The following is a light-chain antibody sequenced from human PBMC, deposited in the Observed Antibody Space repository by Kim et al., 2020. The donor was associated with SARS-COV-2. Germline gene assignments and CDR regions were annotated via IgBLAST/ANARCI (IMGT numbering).Light chain of an antibody. CDR1: SSKIGSNY. CDR3: ATWDDTLSAWV. V-gene: IGLV1-47*02. CDR2: SDD. Sequence: GWRVTVCGSGGSSKIGSNYVDWYQLLPGTAAKRRIESDDQRPAGVPDRFSGSKSGASASLAISGRRSEDGAEYSCATWDDTLSAWVFGGGTEVTVL. J-gene: IGLJ3*02.